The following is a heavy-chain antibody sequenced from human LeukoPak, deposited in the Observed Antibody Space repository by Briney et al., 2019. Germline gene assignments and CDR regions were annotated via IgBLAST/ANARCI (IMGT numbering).Heavy chain of an antibody. CDR3: ARDDQRSDYYYYGMDV. Sequence: ASVKVSCKASGHTSTTYAIHWVRQAPGQGLEWMGWINAGNGNIKYSQKFQGRVTITGDTSASTAYMELSSLRSEDTAVYYCARDDQRSDYYYYGMDVWGQGTTVTVSS. CDR2: INAGNGNI. V-gene: IGHV1-3*01. CDR1: GHTSTTYA. J-gene: IGHJ6*02.